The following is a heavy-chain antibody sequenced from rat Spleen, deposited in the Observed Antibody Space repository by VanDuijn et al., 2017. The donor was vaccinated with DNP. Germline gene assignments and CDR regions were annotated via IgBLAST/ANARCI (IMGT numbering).Heavy chain of an antibody. CDR1: AYSITSSFR. V-gene: IGHV3-3*01. J-gene: IGHJ2*01. D-gene: IGHD1-7*01. CDR2: VDGAGST. CDR3: ARWTRYFDY. Sequence: EVQLQASGPGLVKPSQSLSLTCSVTAYSITSSFRWNWIRKFPGNKLEWMGYVDGAGSTNYNPSLKSRISITRDTSKNQFFLQVNSVTTEDTATYYCARWTRYFDYWGQGVMVTVSS.